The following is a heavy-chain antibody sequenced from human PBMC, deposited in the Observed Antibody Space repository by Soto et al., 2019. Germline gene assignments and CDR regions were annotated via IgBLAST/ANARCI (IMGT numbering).Heavy chain of an antibody. CDR3: ARAAIHGSSWYFWFDL. V-gene: IGHV1-69*13. D-gene: IGHD6-13*01. CDR1: GGTISRDA. J-gene: IGHJ5*02. Sequence: GASVKLYCKTAGGTISRDAINGVRQDPGEGLEWMGGIIPLFGTTNYAQKFKGRVTISADESTSTAYMELSSLTSEDAAVYYCARAAIHGSSWYFWFDLWGQGTLVTVSS. CDR2: IIPLFGTT.